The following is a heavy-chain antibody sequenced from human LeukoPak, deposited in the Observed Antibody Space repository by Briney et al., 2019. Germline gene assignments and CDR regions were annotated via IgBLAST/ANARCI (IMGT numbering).Heavy chain of an antibody. CDR1: GYTFTSYY. CDR2: INPSGGST. Sequence: GASVKVSCKASGYTFTSYYMHWVRQAPGQGLEWMGIINPSGGSTSYAQKFQGRVTMTRDMSTGTVYMELSSLRSEDTAVYYCARDNLLGWATPIFDYWGQGTLVTVSS. V-gene: IGHV1-46*01. J-gene: IGHJ4*02. CDR3: ARDNLLGWATPIFDY. D-gene: IGHD2-15*01.